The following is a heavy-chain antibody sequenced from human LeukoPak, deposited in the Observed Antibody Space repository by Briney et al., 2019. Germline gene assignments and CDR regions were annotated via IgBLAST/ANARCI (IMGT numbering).Heavy chain of an antibody. D-gene: IGHD4-17*01. CDR2: IYHSGST. Sequence: SETLSLTCAVSGGSISSGGYSWSWIRQPPGKGLEWIGYIYHSGSTYYNPSLKSRVTISVDRSKNQFPPKLSSVTAADTAVYYCARSGDGDGTFDYWGQGTLVTVSS. J-gene: IGHJ4*02. V-gene: IGHV4-30-2*01. CDR3: ARSGDGDGTFDY. CDR1: GGSISSGGYS.